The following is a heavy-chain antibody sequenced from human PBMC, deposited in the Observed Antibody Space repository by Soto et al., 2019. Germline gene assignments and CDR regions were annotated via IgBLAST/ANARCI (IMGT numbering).Heavy chain of an antibody. Sequence: QVQLQESGPGLVKPSQTLSLTCTVSGGSISSGGYYWSWIRQHPGKGLEWIGYIYYSGSTYYNPSIQSRVTISVDTSKNQFSLKLSSVTAADTAVYYCARGLAAAGAFDYWGQGTLVTVSS. CDR1: GGSISSGGYY. V-gene: IGHV4-31*03. D-gene: IGHD6-13*01. J-gene: IGHJ4*02. CDR3: ARGLAAAGAFDY. CDR2: IYYSGST.